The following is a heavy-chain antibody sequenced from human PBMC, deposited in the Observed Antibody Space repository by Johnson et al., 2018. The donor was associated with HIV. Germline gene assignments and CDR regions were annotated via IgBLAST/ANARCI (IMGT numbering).Heavy chain of an antibody. J-gene: IGHJ3*02. D-gene: IGHD7-27*01. CDR1: GFTFDDYG. V-gene: IGHV3-20*04. CDR2: INWNGGST. Sequence: VQLVESGGGLVRPGGSLRLSCAASGFTFDDYGMSWVRQAPGKGLEWVSGINWNGGSTGYADSVKGRFTISRDNAKNSLYLQMNSLRAADTALYYLARAPTTPNPRLTGDFGAFDIWGQGTIVPFSS. CDR3: ARAPTTPNPRLTGDFGAFDI.